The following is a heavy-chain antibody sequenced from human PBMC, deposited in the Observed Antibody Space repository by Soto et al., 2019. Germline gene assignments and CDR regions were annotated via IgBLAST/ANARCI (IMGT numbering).Heavy chain of an antibody. CDR3: ARVGFGEFPYYYYYAMDV. CDR1: GLTFGTNS. J-gene: IGHJ6*02. Sequence: AGSSLRLSCAVPGLTFGTNSMNWVRKAPGKGLEWVSSISHSSSYIYYADSVTGRFTISRDNAKNSLYLQMNSLRAEDTAVYYCARVGFGEFPYYYYYAMDVWGQGTPVTASS. V-gene: IGHV3-21*01. D-gene: IGHD3-10*01. CDR2: ISHSSSYI.